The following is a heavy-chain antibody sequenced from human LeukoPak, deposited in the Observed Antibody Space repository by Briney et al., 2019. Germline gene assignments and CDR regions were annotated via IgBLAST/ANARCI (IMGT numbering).Heavy chain of an antibody. CDR2: IYYSGST. V-gene: IGHV4-59*01. CDR1: GGSISSYY. Sequence: SETLSLTCTVSGGSISSYYWSCIRQPPGKGLEWIGYIYYSGSTNYNPSLKSRVTISVDTSKNQFSLKLSSVTAADTAVYYCATLQYYYYGMDVWGQGTTVTVSS. J-gene: IGHJ6*02. CDR3: ATLQYYYYGMDV.